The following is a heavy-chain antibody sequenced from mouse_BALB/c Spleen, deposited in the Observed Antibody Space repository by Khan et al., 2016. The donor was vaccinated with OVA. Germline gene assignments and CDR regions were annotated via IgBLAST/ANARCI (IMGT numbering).Heavy chain of an antibody. D-gene: IGHD2-4*01. Sequence: QMQLVQSGAELAKPGASVKMSCKASGYTFTSYWMHWVQQRPGQGLEWIGFINPTTGYTEYNQKIKDKATLTAPQSSGTAYVQLGSLIAEDSAVSYCARSPTMITRFSYWGQGTLVTVSA. CDR3: ARSPTMITRFSY. V-gene: IGHV1-7*01. CDR2: INPTTGYT. CDR1: GYTFTSYW. J-gene: IGHJ3*01.